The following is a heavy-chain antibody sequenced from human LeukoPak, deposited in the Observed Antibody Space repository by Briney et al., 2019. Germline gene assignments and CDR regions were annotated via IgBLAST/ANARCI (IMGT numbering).Heavy chain of an antibody. CDR1: GGSISSSSYY. Sequence: SETLSLTCTVSGGSISSSSYYWGWIRQPPGKGLEWIGSIYYSGSTYYNPSLKSRVTISVDTSKNQFSLKLSSVTAADTSVYYCASPRYYYDSSGYLGPYLDYWGQGTLVTVSS. CDR3: ASPRYYYDSSGYLGPYLDY. V-gene: IGHV4-39*01. CDR2: IYYSGST. J-gene: IGHJ4*02. D-gene: IGHD3-22*01.